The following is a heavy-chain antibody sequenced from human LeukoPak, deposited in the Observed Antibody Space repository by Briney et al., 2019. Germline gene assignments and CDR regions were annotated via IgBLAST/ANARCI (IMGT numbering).Heavy chain of an antibody. D-gene: IGHD3-3*01. CDR1: GGYLRSSSYS. CDR3: ARHYDDFRSRYYQVDY. J-gene: IGHJ4*02. Sequence: SETLSLTCTVSGGYLRSSSYSPGWIRQPPGKGLEWIGSIYYSGSTYYNPSLKSRVTISVDTSKNQFSLKLSSMTAADTAVYYCARHYDDFRSRYYQVDYCGQGTLVTVSS. CDR2: IYYSGST. V-gene: IGHV4-39*01.